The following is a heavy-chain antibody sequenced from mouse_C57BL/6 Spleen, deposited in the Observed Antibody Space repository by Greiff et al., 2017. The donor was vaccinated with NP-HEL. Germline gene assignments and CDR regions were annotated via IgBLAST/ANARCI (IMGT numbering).Heavy chain of an antibody. CDR1: GFTFSSYG. CDR2: ISSGGSYT. V-gene: IGHV5-6*02. CDR3: ARRFTAVVATRGFDY. Sequence: EVKLVESGGDLVKPGGSLKLSCAASGFTFSSYGMSWVRQTPDKRLEWVATISSGGSYTYYPDSVKGRFTISRDNAKNTLYLQMSSLKSEDTAMYYCARRFTAVVATRGFDYWGQGTTLTVSS. D-gene: IGHD1-1*01. J-gene: IGHJ2*01.